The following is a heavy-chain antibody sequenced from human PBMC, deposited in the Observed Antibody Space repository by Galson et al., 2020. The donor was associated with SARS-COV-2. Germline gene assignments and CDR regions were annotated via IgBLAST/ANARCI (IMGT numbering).Heavy chain of an antibody. CDR1: AGFISSTSYY. V-gene: IGHV4-39*07. Sequence: ASETLSLTCTVSAGFISSTSYYWGWNRQPPGKGLEWIGSIYFNGNTFYNPSLKSRVTFSIATSKNQFSLRLSSVTAADTAVYFCARKTSTYDYWGRGILVTVSS. J-gene: IGHJ4*01. CDR3: ARKTSTYDY. CDR2: IYFNGNT. D-gene: IGHD4-4*01.